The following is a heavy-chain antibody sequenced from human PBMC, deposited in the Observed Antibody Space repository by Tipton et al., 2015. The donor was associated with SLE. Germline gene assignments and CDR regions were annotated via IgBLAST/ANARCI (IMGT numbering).Heavy chain of an antibody. J-gene: IGHJ3*02. Sequence: LRLSCTVSGGSISSYYWSWIRQPPGKGLEWIGYVYYSGSTNYNPPLKSRVTISVDTSKKQFSLKLSSVTAPDTAVYYCASGYCSSASCYAFVIWGQGTVVTVSS. CDR2: VYYSGST. CDR1: GGSISSYY. CDR3: ASGYCSSASCYAFVI. V-gene: IGHV4-59*01. D-gene: IGHD2-2*03.